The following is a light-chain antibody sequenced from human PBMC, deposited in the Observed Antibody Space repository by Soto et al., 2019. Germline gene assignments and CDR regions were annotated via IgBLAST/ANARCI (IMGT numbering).Light chain of an antibody. CDR3: QQYTRYPYT. V-gene: IGKV1-5*01. J-gene: IGKJ2*01. CDR1: QSLDKW. Sequence: DIQMTQSPSTLSASVGDRVSLSCRASQSLDKWLVWYQQKPGEAPTLLVSDASNMESGVSSRFTGSGSGTEFTLTISSLQPDDFATYYCQQYTRYPYTFGQGTKLEIK. CDR2: DAS.